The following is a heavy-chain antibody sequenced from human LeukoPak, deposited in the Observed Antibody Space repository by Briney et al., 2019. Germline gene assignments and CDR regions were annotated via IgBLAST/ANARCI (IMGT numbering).Heavy chain of an antibody. CDR2: ISSSGSTI. D-gene: IGHD2-21*02. CDR1: GFTFISYE. J-gene: IGHJ4*02. CDR3: ARPAYCGGNCYYFPDY. V-gene: IGHV3-48*03. Sequence: GGSLRLSCAASGFTFISYEMNWVRQAPGKGMEWVSYISSSGSTIYYADSVKGRFTISRDNAKNSLYLQMNSLRAEDTAVYYCARPAYCGGNCYYFPDYWGQGTLVTVSS.